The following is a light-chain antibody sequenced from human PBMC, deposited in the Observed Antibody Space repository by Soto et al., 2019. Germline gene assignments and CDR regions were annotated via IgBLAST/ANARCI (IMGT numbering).Light chain of an antibody. Sequence: EIVLTQSPGSLSLSPGERATLSCRASPSVSSSSYLAWYQQKPGQAPRLLIYGASSRTTGIPDRFSGSGSATDFTLTISRLEPEDFAVYYCRQYGSSPSYTFGQGKKLELK. V-gene: IGKV3-20*01. CDR2: GAS. CDR3: RQYGSSPSYT. CDR1: PSVSSSSY. J-gene: IGKJ2*01.